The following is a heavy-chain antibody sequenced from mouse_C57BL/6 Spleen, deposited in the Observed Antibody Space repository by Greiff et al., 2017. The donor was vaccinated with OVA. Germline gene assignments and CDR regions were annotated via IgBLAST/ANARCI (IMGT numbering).Heavy chain of an antibody. V-gene: IGHV1-69*01. CDR1: GYTFTSYW. CDR2: IDPSDSYT. D-gene: IGHD1-1*02. CDR3: ARGGSHWYFDV. J-gene: IGHJ1*03. Sequence: QVQLQQSGAELVMPGASVKLSCKASGYTFTSYWMHWVKQRPGQGLEWIGEIDPSDSYTNYNQKFKGKSTLTVDKSSSTAYMQLSSLTSEDSAVYYCARGGSHWYFDVWGTGTTVTVSS.